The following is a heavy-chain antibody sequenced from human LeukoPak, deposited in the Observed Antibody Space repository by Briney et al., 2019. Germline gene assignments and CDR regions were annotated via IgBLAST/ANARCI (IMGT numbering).Heavy chain of an antibody. Sequence: SQTLSLTCTVSGGSISSGYYYWSWIRQPPGKGLEGIGYTYYSGSTYYNPSLKSRVTISVDTSKNQFSLKLRSVTDPDTAVYYCASSYSGNYYVFDYWGQGSLVTVPS. CDR1: GGSISSGYYY. CDR3: ASSYSGNYYVFDY. J-gene: IGHJ4*02. CDR2: TYYSGST. V-gene: IGHV4-30-4*01. D-gene: IGHD1-26*01.